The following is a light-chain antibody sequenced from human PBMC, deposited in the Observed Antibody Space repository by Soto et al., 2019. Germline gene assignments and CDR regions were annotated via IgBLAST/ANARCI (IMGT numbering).Light chain of an antibody. Sequence: QSALTQPPSVSGSPGQSVTISCTGTSSDVGGSNYVSWYQQHPGKTPKLMIYDVSKRPSRVPDRFSGSKSDSTASLTISGLQAEDEADYYCCSHAGNFILVFGGGTKLTVL. CDR3: CSHAGNFILV. CDR1: SSDVGGSNY. V-gene: IGLV2-11*01. CDR2: DVS. J-gene: IGLJ3*02.